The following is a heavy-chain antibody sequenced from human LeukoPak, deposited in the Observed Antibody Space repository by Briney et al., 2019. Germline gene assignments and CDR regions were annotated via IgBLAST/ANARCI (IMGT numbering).Heavy chain of an antibody. CDR3: ARHARTTVVSGWFDP. V-gene: IGHV4-39*01. Sequence: SETLSLTCTVSGGSISSSSYYWGRIRQPPGKGLEWIGSIYYSGSTYYNPSLKSRVTISVDTSKNQFSLKLSSVTAADTAVYYCARHARTTVVSGWFDPWGQGTLVTVSS. D-gene: IGHD4-23*01. J-gene: IGHJ5*02. CDR2: IYYSGST. CDR1: GGSISSSSYY.